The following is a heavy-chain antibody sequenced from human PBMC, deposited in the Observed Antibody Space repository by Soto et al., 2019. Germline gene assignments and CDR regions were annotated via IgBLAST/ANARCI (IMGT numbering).Heavy chain of an antibody. J-gene: IGHJ6*03. Sequence: GGSLRLSCAASGFTFSSYWMHWVRQAPGKGLVWVSRINSDGSSTSYADSVKGRFTISRDNAKNTLYLQMNSLRAEDTAVYYCARVVAEGRTFYYYYYMDVWGKGTTVTVSS. V-gene: IGHV3-74*01. CDR2: INSDGSST. D-gene: IGHD2-15*01. CDR1: GFTFSSYW. CDR3: ARVVAEGRTFYYYYYMDV.